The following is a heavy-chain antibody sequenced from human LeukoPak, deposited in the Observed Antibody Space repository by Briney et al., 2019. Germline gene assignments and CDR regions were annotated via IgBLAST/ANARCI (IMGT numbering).Heavy chain of an antibody. D-gene: IGHD3-9*01. V-gene: IGHV4-39*01. CDR2: IYYSGST. Sequence: SEALALPCTVYGGSLSSSSYYWGWIRQPPGEGLEWIGNIYYSGSTDYNPSLKSRVTISVDTSKNQFSLNLISVTAADTAVYYCARRYYDLLTGPEAFNCWGQGTLVTVSS. J-gene: IGHJ4*02. CDR1: GGSLSSSSYY. CDR3: ARRYYDLLTGPEAFNC.